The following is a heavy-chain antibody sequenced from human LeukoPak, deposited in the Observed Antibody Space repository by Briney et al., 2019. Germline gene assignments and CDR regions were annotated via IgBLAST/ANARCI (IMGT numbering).Heavy chain of an antibody. CDR2: INPTGGST. CDR1: GYTFSSYF. D-gene: IGHD6-6*01. V-gene: IGHV1-46*01. CDR3: ARTAARRFDY. Sequence: ASVKVSCKASGYTFSSYFMHWVRQAPGQGLEWMGIINPTGGSTTYAQKFQGRVTMTRDTSTSTVYMELSSLRSDDTAVYYCARTAARRFDYWGQGTLVTVSS. J-gene: IGHJ4*02.